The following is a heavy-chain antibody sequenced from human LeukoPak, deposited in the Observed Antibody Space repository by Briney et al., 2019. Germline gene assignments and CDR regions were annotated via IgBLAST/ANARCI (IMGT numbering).Heavy chain of an antibody. CDR3: AKENPVGGTNYFDY. Sequence: GGSLRLSCAASGFTFSRFPMSWLRQAPGKVLEWVSAITGGGDSIYYADSVKGRFTISRDNSRNTLYLQMNTLRAEDRAVYYCAKENPVGGTNYFDYWGQGTLVTVAS. J-gene: IGHJ4*02. V-gene: IGHV3-23*01. CDR1: GFTFSRFP. CDR2: ITGGGDSI. D-gene: IGHD1-26*01.